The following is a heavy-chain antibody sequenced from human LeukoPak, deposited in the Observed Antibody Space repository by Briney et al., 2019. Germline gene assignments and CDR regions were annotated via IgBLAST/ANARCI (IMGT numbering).Heavy chain of an antibody. CDR1: GGSISSYY. J-gene: IGHJ4*02. Sequence: SETLSLTCTVSGGSISSYYWSWIRQPAGKGLEWIGRIYTSGSTNYNPSLKSRVTMSVDTSKNQFSLKLSSVTAADTAVYYCARVADGAAAGLFDCWGQGTLVTVSS. D-gene: IGHD6-13*01. V-gene: IGHV4-4*07. CDR3: ARVADGAAAGLFDC. CDR2: IYTSGST.